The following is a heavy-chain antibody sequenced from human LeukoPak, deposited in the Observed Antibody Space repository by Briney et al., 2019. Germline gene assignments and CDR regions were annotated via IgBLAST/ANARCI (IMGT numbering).Heavy chain of an antibody. V-gene: IGHV4-61*05. J-gene: IGHJ4*02. D-gene: IGHD3-10*02. CDR1: GGSISSSSYY. CDR3: ARHVRGGVGGSSTGMFDY. Sequence: PSETLSLTCTVSGGSISSSSYYWGWIRQPPGKGLEWIGYIYYSGSTNYNPSLKSRVTISVDTSKNQFSLKLSSVTAADTAVYYCARHVRGGVGGSSTGMFDYWGQGTLVTASS. CDR2: IYYSGST.